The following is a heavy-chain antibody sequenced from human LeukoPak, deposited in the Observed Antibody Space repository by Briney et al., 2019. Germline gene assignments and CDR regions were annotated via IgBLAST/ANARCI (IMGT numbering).Heavy chain of an antibody. D-gene: IGHD2-15*01. CDR3: ALGGGALNI. CDR1: GDSVSSNSAA. J-gene: IGHJ3*02. Sequence: SQTLSLTCAISGDSVSSNSAAWNWIRQSPSRGLEWLGRTYYRSKWFNDYAVSVKGRIIVNPDTSKNQFSLHLDSVTPEDTAVYYCALGGGALNIWGQGTMVTVSS. V-gene: IGHV6-1*01. CDR2: TYYRSKWFN.